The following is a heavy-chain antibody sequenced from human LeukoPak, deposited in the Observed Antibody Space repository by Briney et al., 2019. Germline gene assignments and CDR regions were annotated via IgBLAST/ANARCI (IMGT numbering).Heavy chain of an antibody. Sequence: ASVKVSCKASGGTFSSYAISWVRQAPGQGLEWMGRIIPILGIANYAQKFQGRVTITADKSTSTAYMELSSLRAEDTAVYYCATEEVTIRGNYFDYWGQGTLVTVSS. CDR3: ATEEVTIRGNYFDY. J-gene: IGHJ4*02. D-gene: IGHD4-17*01. CDR2: IIPILGIA. V-gene: IGHV1-69*04. CDR1: GGTFSSYA.